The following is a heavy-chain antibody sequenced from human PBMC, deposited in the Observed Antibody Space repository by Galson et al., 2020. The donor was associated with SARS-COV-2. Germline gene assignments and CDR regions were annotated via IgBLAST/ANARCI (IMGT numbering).Heavy chain of an antibody. J-gene: IGHJ4*02. D-gene: IGHD1-7*01. CDR3: ARDRGITGTTSGDY. CDR1: GFTFSSYS. Sequence: KSGGSLRLSCAASGFTFSSYSMNWVRQAPGKGLEWVSSISSSSSYIYYADSVKGRFTISRDNAKNSLYLQINSLRAEDTALYYCARDRGITGTTSGDYWGQGTLVTVSS. V-gene: IGHV3-21*01. CDR2: ISSSSSYI.